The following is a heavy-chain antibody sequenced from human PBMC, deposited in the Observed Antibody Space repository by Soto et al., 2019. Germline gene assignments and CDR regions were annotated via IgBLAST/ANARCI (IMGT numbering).Heavy chain of an antibody. J-gene: IGHJ4*02. Sequence: QVQLQESGPGLVKPSETLSLTCTVSGGSISSYYWSWIRQPAGKGLEWIGRIYTSGSTNYNPSLRSRVPMPETTSKTHFSRRRSLGTAADPAGYYCGGGLGLGGGDDYWGQGTLVTVSS. CDR3: GGGLGLGGGDDY. CDR2: IYTSGST. V-gene: IGHV4-4*07. CDR1: GGSISSYY. D-gene: IGHD3-16*01.